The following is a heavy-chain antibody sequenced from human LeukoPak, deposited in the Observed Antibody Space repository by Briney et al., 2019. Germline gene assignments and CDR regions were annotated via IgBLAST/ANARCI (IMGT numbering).Heavy chain of an antibody. CDR1: GYTFTSYA. V-gene: IGHV1-3*01. CDR3: AREVESGWDYFDY. D-gene: IGHD6-19*01. CDR2: INAGNGNT. J-gene: IGHJ4*02. Sequence: ASVKVSCKASGYTFTSYAMHWVRQAPGQRLEWMGWINAGNGNTKYSQKFQGRVTITRDTSASTAYMELSSLRSEDTAVYYCAREVESGWDYFDYWGQGTLVTVFS.